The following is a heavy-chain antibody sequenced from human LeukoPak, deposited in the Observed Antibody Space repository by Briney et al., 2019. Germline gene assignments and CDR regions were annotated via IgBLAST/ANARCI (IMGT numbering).Heavy chain of an antibody. V-gene: IGHV4-59*12. J-gene: IGHJ4*02. CDR3: ARRVTMVRGAFDY. CDR1: DDSISSYY. Sequence: SETLSLTCTVSDDSISSYYWSWIRQPPGKGLEWIGYIYYSGSTNYNPSLKSRVTISIDTSRNQFSLKLSSVTAADTAVYYCARRVTMVRGAFDYWGQGTLVTVSS. CDR2: IYYSGST. D-gene: IGHD3-10*01.